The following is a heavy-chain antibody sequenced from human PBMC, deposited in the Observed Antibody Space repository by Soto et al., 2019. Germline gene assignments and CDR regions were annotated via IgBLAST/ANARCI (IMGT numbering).Heavy chain of an antibody. Sequence: LSLTCTVSGGSISSGGYYWSWIRQHPGKGLEWIGYIYYSGSTYYNPSLKSRVTISVDTSKNQFSLKLSSVTAADTAVYYCARWEVVAATFDYWGQGTLVTVSS. CDR1: GGSISSGGYY. D-gene: IGHD2-15*01. V-gene: IGHV4-31*03. CDR2: IYYSGST. CDR3: ARWEVVAATFDY. J-gene: IGHJ4*02.